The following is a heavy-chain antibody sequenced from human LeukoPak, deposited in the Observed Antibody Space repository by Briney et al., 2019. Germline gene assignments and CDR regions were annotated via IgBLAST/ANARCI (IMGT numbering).Heavy chain of an antibody. J-gene: IGHJ3*02. CDR3: ARVSSVVDDAFDI. CDR2: TYHSGST. V-gene: IGHV4-30-2*01. D-gene: IGHD2-15*01. CDR1: GGSISSGGYS. Sequence: SETLSLTCAVSGGSISSGGYSWSWIRQPPGKGLEWIGYTYHSGSTYYNPSLKSRVTISVDRSKNQFSLKLSSVTAADTAVYYCARVSSVVDDAFDIWGQGTMVTVSS.